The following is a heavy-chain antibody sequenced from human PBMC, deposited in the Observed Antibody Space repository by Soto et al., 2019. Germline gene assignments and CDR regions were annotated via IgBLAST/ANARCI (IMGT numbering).Heavy chain of an antibody. CDR2: ISTDNGNT. Sequence: QVQLVQSGAEVKKPGASVKVSCKASGYTFTSSGISWVRQAPGQGLEWMGWISTDNGNTQYAQHLQGRVSMTTDTSTSTAYMDLRSLRYDDTAVYYCARDQGITTFGVYSMYYYGMDVWGQGTTVTVSS. V-gene: IGHV1-18*01. CDR1: GYTFTSSG. D-gene: IGHD3-3*01. J-gene: IGHJ6*02. CDR3: ARDQGITTFGVYSMYYYGMDV.